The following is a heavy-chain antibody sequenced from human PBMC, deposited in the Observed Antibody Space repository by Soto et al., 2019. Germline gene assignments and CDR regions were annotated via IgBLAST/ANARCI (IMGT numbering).Heavy chain of an antibody. Sequence: VNPTQSLTLTCSFSGFSLSTTEVAVGWIRQPPGKGLEWIGYIYYSGSTYYNPSLKSRVTISVDTSKNQFSLKLSSVTAADTAVYYCARGGVVIIPYYYYGMDVWGQGTTVTVSS. CDR1: GFSLSTTEVA. CDR2: IYYSGST. CDR3: ARGGVVIIPYYYYGMDV. V-gene: IGHV4-30-4*08. J-gene: IGHJ6*02. D-gene: IGHD3-3*01.